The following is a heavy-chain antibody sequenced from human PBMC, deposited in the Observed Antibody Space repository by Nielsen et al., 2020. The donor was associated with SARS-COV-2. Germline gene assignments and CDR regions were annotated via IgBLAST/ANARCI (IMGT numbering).Heavy chain of an antibody. J-gene: IGHJ4*02. CDR1: GGSFSGYY. V-gene: IGHV4-59*10. Sequence: GSLRLSCAVYGGSFSGYYWSWIRQPAGKGLEWIGRIYTSGSTNYNPSLKSRVTMSVDTSKNQFSLKLSSVTAADTAVYYCARGGYRSVIDYWGQGTLVTVSS. D-gene: IGHD6-25*01. CDR3: ARGGYRSVIDY. CDR2: IYTSGST.